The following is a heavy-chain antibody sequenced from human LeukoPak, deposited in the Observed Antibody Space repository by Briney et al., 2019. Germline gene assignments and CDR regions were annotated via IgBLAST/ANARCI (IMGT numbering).Heavy chain of an antibody. V-gene: IGHV3-30*18. J-gene: IGHJ6*02. CDR3: AKEVVPAAMINYGMDV. D-gene: IGHD2-2*01. Sequence: PGGSLRLSCPASGFTFSYYGMHWVRQAPGKGLEWVAVISYDGSNKYYADSVKGRFTISRDDSRNTLYLQMNSLRAEDTAVYYCAKEVVPAAMINYGMDVWGQGTTVTVSS. CDR2: ISYDGSNK. CDR1: GFTFSYYG.